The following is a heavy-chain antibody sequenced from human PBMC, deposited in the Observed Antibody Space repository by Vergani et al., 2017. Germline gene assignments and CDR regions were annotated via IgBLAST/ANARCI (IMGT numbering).Heavy chain of an antibody. CDR2: IKSDGSIT. D-gene: IGHD2-8*01. V-gene: IGHV3-74*01. CDR3: ARGYCTNSICRGKVHS. Sequence: EVQLVESGGGLIHPGGSLRLSCEGSGFSFSGYWMHWVRQSPEKGLVWVSRIKSDGSITNYADSVKGRFTISRDNAKNTLYLEMNSLRGDDTAIYYCARGYCTNSICRGKVHSWGQGTLVTVSS. J-gene: IGHJ4*02. CDR1: GFSFSGYW.